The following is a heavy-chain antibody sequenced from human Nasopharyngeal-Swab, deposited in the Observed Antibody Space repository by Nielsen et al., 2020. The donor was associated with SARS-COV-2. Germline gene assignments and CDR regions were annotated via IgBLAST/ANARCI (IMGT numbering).Heavy chain of an antibody. CDR2: IWYDVSDK. CDR3: AREGDDYFDY. D-gene: IGHD3-16*01. V-gene: IGHV3-33*01. Sequence: GESLKISCAASGFTFSTYGMHWVRQTPGKGLEWVAVIWYDVSDKYYADSVKGRFTISRDNSKNMLYLQMNNLRAEDTAVYYCAREGDDYFDYWGQGTLVTVSS. J-gene: IGHJ4*02. CDR1: GFTFSTYG.